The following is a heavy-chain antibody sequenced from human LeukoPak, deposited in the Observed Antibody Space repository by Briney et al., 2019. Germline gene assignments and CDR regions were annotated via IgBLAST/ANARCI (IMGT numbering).Heavy chain of an antibody. V-gene: IGHV1-2*02. Sequence: GASVKVSCKASGYTFTSYDINWVRQATGQGLEWMGWINPNSGDTNYAQKFQGRVTMTSDTSISTAYMALSGLRSDDTAVYYCARALETMGAKRYFDYWGQGTLVTVSS. D-gene: IGHD3-16*01. CDR3: ARALETMGAKRYFDY. CDR1: GYTFTSYD. CDR2: INPNSGDT. J-gene: IGHJ4*02.